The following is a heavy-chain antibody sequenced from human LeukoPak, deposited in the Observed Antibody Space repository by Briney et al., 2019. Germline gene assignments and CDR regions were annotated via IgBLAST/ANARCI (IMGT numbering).Heavy chain of an antibody. CDR2: ISYDGNSI. V-gene: IGHV3-30*18. J-gene: IGHJ5*02. Sequence: GRSLRLSCAASGFTFSTYGMHWVRQAPGKGLEWVAVISYDGNSIDYADSAKGRFTISRDNSKNTLYLQMNSLRAEDTAVYYCAKDFPAYSGSAHNWFDPWGQGTLVTVSS. D-gene: IGHD5-12*01. CDR1: GFTFSTYG. CDR3: AKDFPAYSGSAHNWFDP.